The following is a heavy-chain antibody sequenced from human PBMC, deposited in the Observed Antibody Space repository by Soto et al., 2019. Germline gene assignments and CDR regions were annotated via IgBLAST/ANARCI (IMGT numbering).Heavy chain of an antibody. CDR1: GFTFSSYW. Sequence: GGSLRLSCAASGFTFSSYWMSWVRQAPGKGLEWVANIKQDGSEKYYVDSVKGRFTISRDNAKNSLYLQMNSLRAEDTAVYYCARDQRGYSYGYVSDYWGQGXLVTVSS. CDR2: IKQDGSEK. CDR3: ARDQRGYSYGYVSDY. D-gene: IGHD5-18*01. V-gene: IGHV3-7*01. J-gene: IGHJ4*02.